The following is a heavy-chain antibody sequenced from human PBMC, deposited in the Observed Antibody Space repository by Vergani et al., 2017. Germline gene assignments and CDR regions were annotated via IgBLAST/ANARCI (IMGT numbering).Heavy chain of an antibody. V-gene: IGHV3-23*01. CDR3: AKSPYASGTYFLGTDY. CDR1: GLTISRNV. J-gene: IGHJ4*02. Sequence: EVQLLESGGDLIQPGGSLRLSCAASGLTISRNVMIWVRQAPGKGLEWVSSISGSGANTYYADSVKGRFTISRDNSKNTLYLQMNSLRVEDTAVYYCAKSPYASGTYFLGTDYWGQGTLITVSS. CDR2: ISGSGANT. D-gene: IGHD3-10*01.